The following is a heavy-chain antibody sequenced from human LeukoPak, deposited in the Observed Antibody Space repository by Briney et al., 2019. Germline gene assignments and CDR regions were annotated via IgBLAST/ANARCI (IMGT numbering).Heavy chain of an antibody. D-gene: IGHD3-22*01. CDR1: GGSVSPHY. J-gene: IGHJ4*02. V-gene: IGHV4-31*03. Sequence: TLSLTCTVSGGSVSPHYWSWIRQHPGKGLEWIGYIYYSGSTYYNPSLKSRVTISVDTSKNQFSLKLSSVTAADTAVYYCARVGRGYALDYWGQGTLVTVSS. CDR2: IYYSGST. CDR3: ARVGRGYALDY.